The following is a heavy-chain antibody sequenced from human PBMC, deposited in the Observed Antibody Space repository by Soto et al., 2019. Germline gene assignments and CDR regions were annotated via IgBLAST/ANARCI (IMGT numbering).Heavy chain of an antibody. Sequence: QVQLQESGPGLVKPSGTLSLTCAVFGGSISNSNWWTWVRQPPGKGLDWIGEIFHSGSTNYNASLMGRVTISVDKANNQFSLKLSSVSAADTAVYYCAHRPIVGAAIWGQGTLVPVSS. J-gene: IGHJ4*02. CDR1: GGSISNSNW. CDR3: AHRPIVGAAI. CDR2: IFHSGST. V-gene: IGHV4-4*02. D-gene: IGHD1-26*01.